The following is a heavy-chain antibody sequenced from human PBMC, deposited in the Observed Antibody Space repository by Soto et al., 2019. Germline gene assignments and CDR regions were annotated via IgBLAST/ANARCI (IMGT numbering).Heavy chain of an antibody. CDR3: ARGRDRWFDP. CDR1: GASIASGDFY. V-gene: IGHV4-30-4*01. Sequence: SVTLTLTCTVSGASIASGDFYWKWVRQPPGKGLEWIGYIYHSGSTYYNPSLRSRVTMSVDTSKNQFSLKLSSVTAADTAVYYCARGRDRWFDPWGPGTLVTVSS. J-gene: IGHJ5*02. CDR2: IYHSGST.